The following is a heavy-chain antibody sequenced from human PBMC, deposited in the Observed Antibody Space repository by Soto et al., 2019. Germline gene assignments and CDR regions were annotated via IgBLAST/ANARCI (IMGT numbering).Heavy chain of an antibody. CDR3: ARYDYNGYYIDD. CDR2: INPSGGST. Sequence: ASVKVSCKASGYTFSTYYMHWVRQAPGQGYEWMGIINPSGGSTTYAQKFQGRVTMTGDTSTTTVYMELSSLKSEDTAVYYCARYDYNGYYIDDWGQGTLVTVSS. V-gene: IGHV1-46*01. D-gene: IGHD4-4*01. CDR1: GYTFSTYY. J-gene: IGHJ4*02.